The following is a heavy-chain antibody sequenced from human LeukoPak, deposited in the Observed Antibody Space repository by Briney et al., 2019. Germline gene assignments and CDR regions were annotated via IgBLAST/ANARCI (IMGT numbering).Heavy chain of an antibody. Sequence: PGGSLRLSCAASGFTVSSNYMNWVRQAPGKGLEWVSVIYSGGTTYYADSVKGRFTISRDNSKNTLYLQMNSLRAEDTAVYYCAKDSPPGAFDIWGQGTMVTVSS. D-gene: IGHD1-14*01. V-gene: IGHV3-66*02. CDR1: GFTVSSNY. CDR2: IYSGGTT. CDR3: AKDSPPGAFDI. J-gene: IGHJ3*02.